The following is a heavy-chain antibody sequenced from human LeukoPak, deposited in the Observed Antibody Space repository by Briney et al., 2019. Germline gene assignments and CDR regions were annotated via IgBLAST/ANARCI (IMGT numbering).Heavy chain of an antibody. Sequence: SVKVSCKASGGTFSSYAISWVRQAPGQGLEWMGGIIPIFGTANYAQKFQGRVTITTDESTSTAYMELSSLRSEDTAVYYCARDRYSSSWHAFDIWGQGTMVTVSS. CDR3: ARDRYSSSWHAFDI. V-gene: IGHV1-69*05. CDR2: IIPIFGTA. J-gene: IGHJ3*02. D-gene: IGHD6-13*01. CDR1: GGTFSSYA.